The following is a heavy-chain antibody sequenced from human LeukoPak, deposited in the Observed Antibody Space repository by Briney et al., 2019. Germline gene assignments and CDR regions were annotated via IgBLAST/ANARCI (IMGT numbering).Heavy chain of an antibody. Sequence: PGGSLRLSCAASGFTFSSYGMHWVRQAPGKGLEWVAVISYDESNKYYADSVKGRFTISRDNSKNTLYLQMNSLRAEDTAVYYCAKDGAYYYGMDVWGQGTTVTVSS. CDR2: ISYDESNK. CDR3: AKDGAYYYGMDV. V-gene: IGHV3-30*18. CDR1: GFTFSSYG. D-gene: IGHD1-26*01. J-gene: IGHJ6*02.